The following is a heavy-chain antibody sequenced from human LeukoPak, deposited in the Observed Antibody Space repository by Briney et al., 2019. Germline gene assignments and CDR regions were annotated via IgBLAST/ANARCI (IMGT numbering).Heavy chain of an antibody. Sequence: GGSLRLSCAASGFTFSSYSMNWVRQAPGRGREWVSSISSSSSYIYYADSVKGRFTISRDNAKNSLYLQMNSRRAEDTAVYYCAREEYCSSTSCYLGGSEYFQHWGQGILVTVSS. D-gene: IGHD2-2*01. CDR3: AREEYCSSTSCYLGGSEYFQH. CDR2: ISSSSSYI. J-gene: IGHJ1*01. V-gene: IGHV3-21*01. CDR1: GFTFSSYS.